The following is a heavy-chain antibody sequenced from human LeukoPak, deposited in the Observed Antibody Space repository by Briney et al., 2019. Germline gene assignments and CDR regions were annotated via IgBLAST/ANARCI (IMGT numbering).Heavy chain of an antibody. CDR2: IYYSGST. J-gene: IGHJ3*02. CDR1: GGSISTYY. Sequence: KPSETLSLTCTVSGGSISTYYWTWIRQPPGKGLEWIGYIYYSGSTNYNPSLKSRVTISLDTSKNQFSLKLSSVTAADTAINYCARGDRAPFRGPRRAFDIWGQGTMVTVSS. D-gene: IGHD1-14*01. CDR3: ARGDRAPFRGPRRAFDI. V-gene: IGHV4-59*01.